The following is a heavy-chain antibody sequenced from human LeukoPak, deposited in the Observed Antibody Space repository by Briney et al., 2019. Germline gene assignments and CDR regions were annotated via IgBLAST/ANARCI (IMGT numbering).Heavy chain of an antibody. J-gene: IGHJ4*02. CDR1: GFTFSDSA. Sequence: PGGSLRLSCAASGFTFSDSAMHWVRQASGKGLEWVGRIRSKTKSYATAYAASVKGRFTISRDDSKHTAYLQMNSLQTEDTAVYYCTTRRWAQEKATIPYYFNYWGQGTLVTVSS. CDR2: IRSKTKSYAT. CDR3: TTRRWAQEKATIPYYFNY. V-gene: IGHV3-73*01. D-gene: IGHD5-24*01.